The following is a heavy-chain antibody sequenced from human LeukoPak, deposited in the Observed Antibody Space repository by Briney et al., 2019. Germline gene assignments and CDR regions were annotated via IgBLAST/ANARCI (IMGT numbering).Heavy chain of an antibody. CDR3: AREIQSDYDFWSGYLGENWFDP. Sequence: GRSLRLSCAASGFTFSSYAMHWVRQAPGKGLEWVAVISYDGSNKYYADSVKGRFTTSRDNSKNTLYLQMNSLRAEDTAVYYCAREIQSDYDFWSGYLGENWFDPWGQGTLVTVSS. J-gene: IGHJ5*02. CDR1: GFTFSSYA. V-gene: IGHV3-30*01. CDR2: ISYDGSNK. D-gene: IGHD3-3*01.